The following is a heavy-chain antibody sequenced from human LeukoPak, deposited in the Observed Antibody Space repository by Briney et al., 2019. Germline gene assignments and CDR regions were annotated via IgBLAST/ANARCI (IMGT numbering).Heavy chain of an antibody. Sequence: GGSLRLSCAASGFTFSSYSMNGVRQAPGKGLEWVSSISSSTSYIYYADSVKGRFSISRDNSKKTLYLQMNSLRAEDTALYYCAASGQGAVAGTDYWGQGTLVTVSS. CDR1: GFTFSSYS. D-gene: IGHD6-19*01. CDR2: ISSSTSYI. V-gene: IGHV3-21*04. CDR3: AASGQGAVAGTDY. J-gene: IGHJ4*02.